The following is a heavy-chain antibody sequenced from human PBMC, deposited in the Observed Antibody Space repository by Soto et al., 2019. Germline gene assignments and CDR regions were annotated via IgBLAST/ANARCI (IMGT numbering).Heavy chain of an antibody. CDR2: ISWNSGNI. V-gene: IGHV3-9*01. D-gene: IGHD3-3*01. CDR3: AKSLKIFGLATTRSGPLDS. CDR1: GFTFDNYA. Sequence: GGSLRLSCAASGFTFDNYAMHWVRQAPGKGLEWVSGISWNSGNIGYADSVKGRFTIARDNAKTSLYLEMNSLRAEDTALCCAKSLKIFGLATTRSGPLDSWGQGALVTVSS. J-gene: IGHJ4*02.